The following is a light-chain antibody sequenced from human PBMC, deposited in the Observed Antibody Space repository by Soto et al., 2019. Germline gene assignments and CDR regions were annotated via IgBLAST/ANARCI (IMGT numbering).Light chain of an antibody. J-gene: IGLJ2*01. Sequence: QSALTQPASVSGSPGQSITISCTGTSSDVGSYNLVSWYQQHPGKAPKLMIYEGSKRPSGVSNRFSGAKSGNTASLTISGLQAEDEAEYSCCSYAGSSTPVVFGGGTKLTVL. CDR3: CSYAGSSTPVV. CDR2: EGS. V-gene: IGLV2-23*01. CDR1: SSDVGSYNL.